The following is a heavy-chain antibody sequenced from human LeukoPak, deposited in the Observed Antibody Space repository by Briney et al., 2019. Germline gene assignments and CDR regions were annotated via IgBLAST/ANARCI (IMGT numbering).Heavy chain of an antibody. D-gene: IGHD2-2*01. J-gene: IGHJ6*02. V-gene: IGHV3-7*01. CDR2: IKQDGSEK. CDR3: ARVDCSSTSCHDFYYYGMDV. CDR1: GFTFSSYW. Sequence: GGSLRLSCAASGFTFSSYWMSWVRQAPGKGLEWVANIKQDGSEKYYVDCVKGRFTISRDNAKNSLFLQMNSLRAEDTAVYYCARVDCSSTSCHDFYYYGMDVWGQGTTVTVSS.